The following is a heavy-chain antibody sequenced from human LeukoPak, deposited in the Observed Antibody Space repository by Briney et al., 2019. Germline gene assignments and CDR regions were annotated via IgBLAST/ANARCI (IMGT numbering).Heavy chain of an antibody. CDR1: GYTFTSYD. CDR3: ARVGEVGATYYFDY. V-gene: IGHV1-8*03. CDR2: MNPNSGNT. Sequence: ASVKVSCKASGYTFTSYDINWVRQATGQGLEWMGWMNPNSGNTGYAQKFQGRVTITRNTSISTAYMELSSLRSEDTAVYYCARVGEVGATYYFDYWGQGTLVTVSS. J-gene: IGHJ4*02. D-gene: IGHD1-26*01.